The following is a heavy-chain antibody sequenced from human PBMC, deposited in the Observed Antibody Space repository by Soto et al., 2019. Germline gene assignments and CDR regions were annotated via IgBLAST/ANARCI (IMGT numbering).Heavy chain of an antibody. J-gene: IGHJ4*02. CDR2: IFYSGST. CDR1: GGSINSGGYY. CDR3: ARVGGSGSPFDN. Sequence: QVQLQESGPGLVKPSQTLSLTCTVSGGSINSGGYYWSWIGQHPGKGLEWIGYIFYSGSTYYNPSLKSRVTISVDMSKNQFSLKLSSVTAADTAVYYCARVGGSGSPFDNWGQGTLVTVSS. D-gene: IGHD3-10*01. V-gene: IGHV4-31*03.